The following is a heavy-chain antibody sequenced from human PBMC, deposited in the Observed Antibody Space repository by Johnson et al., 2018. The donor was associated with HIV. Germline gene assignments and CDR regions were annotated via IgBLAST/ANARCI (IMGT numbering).Heavy chain of an antibody. CDR1: GFTFSSYT. J-gene: IGHJ2*01. V-gene: IGHV3-30*04. Sequence: QEKLVESGGGVVQPGRSLRLSCAASGFTFSSYTMHWVRQAPGKGLEWLTLISDNGNIQYFGDSVKGRFTISRDNSKNTVYLQMNRLTSDDTAVYYCARGGWELEYWYFDLWGRGTLVTVSS. CDR2: ISDNGNIQ. CDR3: ARGGWELEYWYFDL. D-gene: IGHD1-26*01.